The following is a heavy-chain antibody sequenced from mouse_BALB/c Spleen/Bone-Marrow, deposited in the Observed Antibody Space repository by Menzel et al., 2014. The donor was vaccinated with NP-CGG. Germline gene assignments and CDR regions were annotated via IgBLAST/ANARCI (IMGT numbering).Heavy chain of an antibody. J-gene: IGHJ4*01. CDR1: GYTFTSYV. D-gene: IGHD2-14*01. V-gene: IGHV1-14*01. Sequence: EVQGVESGPELVKPGASVKMSCKASGYTFTSYVMHWVKQKPGQGLEWIGYINPYNDGTKYNEKFKGKATLTSDKSSSTAYMELSSLTSEDSAVYYCASPYYRYDALDYWGQGTSVTVSS. CDR2: INPYNDGT. CDR3: ASPYYRYDALDY.